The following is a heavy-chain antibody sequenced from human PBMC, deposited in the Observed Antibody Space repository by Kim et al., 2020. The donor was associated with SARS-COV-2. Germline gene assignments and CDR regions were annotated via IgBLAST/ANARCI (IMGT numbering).Heavy chain of an antibody. CDR1: GGSFSGYY. CDR3: ARTARKGDILTGYYIY. Sequence: SETLSLTCAVYGGSFSGYYWSWIRQPPGKGLEWIGEINHSGSTNYNPSLKSRVTISVDTSKNQFSLKLSSVTAADTAVYYCARTARKGDILTGYYIYWGQGTLVTVSS. CDR2: INHSGST. J-gene: IGHJ4*02. V-gene: IGHV4-34*01. D-gene: IGHD3-9*01.